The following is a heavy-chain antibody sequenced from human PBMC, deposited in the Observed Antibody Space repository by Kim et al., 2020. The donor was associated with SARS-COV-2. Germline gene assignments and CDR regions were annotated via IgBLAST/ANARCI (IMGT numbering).Heavy chain of an antibody. CDR2: ISGSGGST. Sequence: GGSLRLSCAASGFTFSSYAMSWVRQAPGKGLEWVSAISGSGGSTYYADSVKGRFTISRDNSKNTLYLQMNSLRAEDTAVYYCAKRDDYVWGSYRHYYYYGMDVWGQGTTVTVSS. V-gene: IGHV3-23*01. J-gene: IGHJ6*02. D-gene: IGHD3-16*02. CDR3: AKRDDYVWGSYRHYYYYGMDV. CDR1: GFTFSSYA.